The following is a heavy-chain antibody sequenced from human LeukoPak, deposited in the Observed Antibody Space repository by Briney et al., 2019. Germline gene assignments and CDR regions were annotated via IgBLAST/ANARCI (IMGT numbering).Heavy chain of an antibody. D-gene: IGHD2-2*01. CDR1: GGSISSSDFY. Sequence: SETLSLTCTVSGGSISSSDFYWGWIRQSPEKGLEWIGNIYFSRVTYFSPSLKSRVTLFLDTSKNQFSLKLRSVTAADTAVYYCARVGYCSSTMCYGTFYYYMDVWGKGTTVTVSS. CDR2: IYFSRVT. CDR3: ARVGYCSSTMCYGTFYYYMDV. J-gene: IGHJ6*03. V-gene: IGHV4-39*01.